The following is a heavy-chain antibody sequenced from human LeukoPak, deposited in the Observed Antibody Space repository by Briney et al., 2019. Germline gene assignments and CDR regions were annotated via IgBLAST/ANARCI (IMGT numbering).Heavy chain of an antibody. V-gene: IGHV3-11*01. J-gene: IGHJ3*02. CDR1: GFTFSDYY. CDR2: ISSSGSTI. Sequence: GGALRLSCAVSGFTFSDYYMSWIRQAPGKGLEWVSYISSSGSTIYYADSVEGRFTISRDNAKNSLYLQMNSLRAEDTAVYYCARVAVPAAREDLYALDIWGKGKMVTVSS. D-gene: IGHD2-2*01. CDR3: ARVAVPAAREDLYALDI.